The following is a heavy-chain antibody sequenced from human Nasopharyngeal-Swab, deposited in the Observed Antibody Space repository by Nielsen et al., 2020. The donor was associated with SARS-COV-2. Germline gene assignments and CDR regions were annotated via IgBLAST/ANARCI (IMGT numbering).Heavy chain of an antibody. CDR1: GYTFSRYG. Sequence: ASVKVSCKASGYTFSRYGISWVRQAPRQGLEWMGWISVDNGKTDYAQKLQGRVTMTTDTSTSTAYMELRSLRSDDTAVYYCARDTIVVVADYWGQGTLVTVSS. CDR2: ISVDNGKT. V-gene: IGHV1-18*01. CDR3: ARDTIVVVADY. J-gene: IGHJ4*02. D-gene: IGHD3-22*01.